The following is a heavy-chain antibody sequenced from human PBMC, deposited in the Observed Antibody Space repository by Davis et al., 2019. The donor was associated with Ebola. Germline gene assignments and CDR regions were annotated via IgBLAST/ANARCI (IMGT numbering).Heavy chain of an antibody. D-gene: IGHD3-22*01. Sequence: GGSLRLSCAASGVTFSDYSMNWVRQAPGKGLEWVAFIRYDGSNQHYADSVKGRFTISRDNARNSLFLQMNSLRDEDTAVYYCAIPTRSTGYGFWGQGTLVTVSS. J-gene: IGHJ4*02. CDR1: GVTFSDYS. CDR3: AIPTRSTGYGF. V-gene: IGHV3-30*02. CDR2: IRYDGSNQ.